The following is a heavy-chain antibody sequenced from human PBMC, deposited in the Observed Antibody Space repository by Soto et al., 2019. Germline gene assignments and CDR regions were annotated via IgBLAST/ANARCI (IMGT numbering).Heavy chain of an antibody. Sequence: ASVKVSCKASGYTFTSYAIGWVRQAPGQGLEWMGWISAYNGNTNYAQKLQGRVTMTTDTSTSTAYMELRNLRSDDTAVYYCARSRRPMIVVVIGLDPWGRGTLVTVSS. CDR1: GYTFTSYA. D-gene: IGHD3-22*01. V-gene: IGHV1-18*01. CDR3: ARSRRPMIVVVIGLDP. CDR2: ISAYNGNT. J-gene: IGHJ5*02.